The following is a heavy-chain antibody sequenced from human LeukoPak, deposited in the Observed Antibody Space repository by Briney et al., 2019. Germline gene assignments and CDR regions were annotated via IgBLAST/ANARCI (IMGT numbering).Heavy chain of an antibody. Sequence: GGSLRLSCAASGFTFSIYSMNWVRQAPGKGLEWVSSVSFSSSYIYYADSVKGRFTISRDNAKNSLYLQMNSLRAEDTAVYYCARDGAGTNLFDYWGQGTLVTVSS. V-gene: IGHV3-21*01. D-gene: IGHD1-1*01. J-gene: IGHJ4*02. CDR1: GFTFSIYS. CDR2: VSFSSSYI. CDR3: ARDGAGTNLFDY.